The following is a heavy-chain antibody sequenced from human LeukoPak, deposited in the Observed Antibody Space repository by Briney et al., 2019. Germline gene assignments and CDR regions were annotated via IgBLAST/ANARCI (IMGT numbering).Heavy chain of an antibody. CDR1: GFTFSTFR. CDR3: ARGGLVEMATPTGY. D-gene: IGHD5-24*01. V-gene: IGHV3-21*06. CDR2: ISSSHI. Sequence: KPGGSLRLSCAASGFTFSTFRVNWVRQPPGKGLEWVSSISSSHIYYADSVRGRFTISRDDAKNSLYLQMNSLRAEDTAVYYCARGGLVEMATPTGYWGQGTLVTVSS. J-gene: IGHJ4*02.